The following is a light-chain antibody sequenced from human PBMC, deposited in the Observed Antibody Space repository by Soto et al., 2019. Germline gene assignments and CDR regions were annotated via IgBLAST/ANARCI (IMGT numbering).Light chain of an antibody. J-gene: IGKJ4*01. CDR1: QDINNY. CDR3: QQYVNLPPT. Sequence: DIQMTQSPSSLSASVGNRVIITCQASQDINNYLNWYQQKPGKAPKLLIYDASYLQTGVPSRFSGTGSGTDFSLTISRLQPEDIAIYYCQQYVNLPPTFGGGTKVEIK. V-gene: IGKV1-33*01. CDR2: DAS.